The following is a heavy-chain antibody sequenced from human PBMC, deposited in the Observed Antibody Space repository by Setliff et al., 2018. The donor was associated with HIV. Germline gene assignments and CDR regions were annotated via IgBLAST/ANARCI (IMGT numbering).Heavy chain of an antibody. D-gene: IGHD6-13*01. V-gene: IGHV4-38-2*02. CDR2: IYQTGSI. Sequence: PSETLSLTCSVSGYSITNGYYWGWFRQSPGKGLEWIATIYQTGSIYYNPSLQNRVTLLLDMSKNQFSLKLSSVTAADTAVYYCARILVAAAGTGLDPWGQGILVTVSS. CDR1: GYSITNGYY. CDR3: ARILVAAAGTGLDP. J-gene: IGHJ5*02.